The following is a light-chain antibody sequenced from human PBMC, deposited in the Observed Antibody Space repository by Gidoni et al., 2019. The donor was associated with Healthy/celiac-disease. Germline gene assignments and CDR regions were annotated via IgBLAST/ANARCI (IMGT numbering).Light chain of an antibody. J-gene: IGLJ3*02. V-gene: IGLV1-36*01. CDR1: SSNLGNKA. CDR3: AAGDDSLNGPV. Sequence: QSVLTQPPSVSEAPRQRVTISCSGSSSNLGNKAVNWYQQLPGKAPKLLIYYDDLLPSGVSDRFSGSKSGTSASLAISGLQSEDEADYYCAAGDDSLNGPVFGGGTKLTVL. CDR2: YDD.